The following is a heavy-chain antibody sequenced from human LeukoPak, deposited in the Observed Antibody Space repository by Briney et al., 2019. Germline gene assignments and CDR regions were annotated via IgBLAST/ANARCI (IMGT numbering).Heavy chain of an antibody. CDR3: ARSSGYYLDFDY. CDR1: GFTFSSYA. CDR2: ISYDGSNK. D-gene: IGHD3-22*01. J-gene: IGHJ4*02. Sequence: GRSLRLSCAASGFTFSSYAMHWVRQAPGKGLEWVAVISYDGSNKYYAGSVKGRFTISRDNSKNTLYLQMNSLRAEDTAVYYCARSSGYYLDFDYWGQGTLVTVSS. V-gene: IGHV3-30-3*01.